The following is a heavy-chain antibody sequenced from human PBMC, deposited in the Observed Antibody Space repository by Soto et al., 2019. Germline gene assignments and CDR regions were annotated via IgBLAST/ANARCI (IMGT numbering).Heavy chain of an antibody. CDR1: GFSFKSYG. CDR2: ISNDGSNR. V-gene: IGHV3-30*18. CDR3: AKAIYDTGVDDY. D-gene: IGHD7-27*01. Sequence: QVQVVESGGGVVQPGTSLRLSCVASGFSFKSYGMHWVRQAPGKGLEWVALISNDGSNRYYEDSVKGRFTVSRDNSKNTVSLQMNCLRPEDTALYYCAKAIYDTGVDDYWGQGTHVSVSS. J-gene: IGHJ4*02.